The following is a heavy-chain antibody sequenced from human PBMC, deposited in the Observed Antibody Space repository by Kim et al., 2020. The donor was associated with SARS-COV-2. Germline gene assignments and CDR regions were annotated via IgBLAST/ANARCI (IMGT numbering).Heavy chain of an antibody. Sequence: ASVKVSCKASGYTFTSYAMHWVRQAPGQRLEWMGWINAGNGNTKYSQKFQGRVTITRDTSASTAYMELSSLRSEDTAVYYCARDRRFGVLLWFGDAFDIWGQGTMVTVSS. CDR2: INAGNGNT. V-gene: IGHV1-3*01. CDR1: GYTFTSYA. J-gene: IGHJ3*02. D-gene: IGHD3-10*01. CDR3: ARDRRFGVLLWFGDAFDI.